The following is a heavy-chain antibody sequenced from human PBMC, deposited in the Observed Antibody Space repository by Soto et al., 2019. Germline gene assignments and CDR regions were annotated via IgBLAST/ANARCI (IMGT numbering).Heavy chain of an antibody. CDR3: AKDLGAQWLVPRGAGYYFDY. V-gene: IGHV3-30*18. J-gene: IGHJ4*02. Sequence: GGSLRLSCAASGFTFSSYGMHWVRQAPGKGLEWVAVISYDGSNKYYADSVKGRFTISRDNSKNTLYLQMNSLRAEDTAVYYCAKDLGAQWLVPRGAGYYFDYWGQGTLVTVSS. CDR2: ISYDGSNK. D-gene: IGHD6-19*01. CDR1: GFTFSSYG.